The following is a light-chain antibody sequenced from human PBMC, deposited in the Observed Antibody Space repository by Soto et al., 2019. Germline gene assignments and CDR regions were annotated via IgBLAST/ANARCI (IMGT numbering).Light chain of an antibody. CDR3: QQYYSSPRT. J-gene: IGKJ1*01. CDR2: WAS. CDR1: QNVLYSSNNKNY. V-gene: IGKV4-1*01. Sequence: DIVMTQSPDSLAVSLGERATINCKSSQNVLYSSNNKNYLTWYQQKPGQPPKLLIYWASTRESGVPDRFSGSGSGTDFTLTISSLQAEDVAVYYCQQYYSSPRTFGQGTTGDIK.